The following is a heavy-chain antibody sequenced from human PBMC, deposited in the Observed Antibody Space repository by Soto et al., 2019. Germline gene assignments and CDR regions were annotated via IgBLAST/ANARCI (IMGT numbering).Heavy chain of an antibody. D-gene: IGHD1-26*01. CDR2: IYGGGTT. CDR1: GFTVSKNY. V-gene: IGHV3-66*01. J-gene: IGHJ4*02. Sequence: EVQLAESGGGLVQPGGSLRLSCAASGFTVSKNYMNWVRQAPGKGLEWVSVIYGGGTTDYADSMKGRFTISRDNSMNTLHLQMNSLRAEDTAVYYCASLSNSARYIDFWGQGTLVTVSS. CDR3: ASLSNSARYIDF.